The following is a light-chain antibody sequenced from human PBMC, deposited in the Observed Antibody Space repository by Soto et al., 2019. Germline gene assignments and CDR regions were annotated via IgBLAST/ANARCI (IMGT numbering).Light chain of an antibody. CDR1: QSISSW. V-gene: IGKV1-5*01. J-gene: IGKJ1*01. CDR3: QQYRSYWT. CDR2: DTY. Sequence: DIQMTQSPSTLSASVGDRVTITCRASQSISSWLAWYQQKPGKAPKLLIYDTYILESGVPAKFSSSESGTEFALTCSSLQPDDFTIYYCQQYRSYWTFGQGAKVEIK.